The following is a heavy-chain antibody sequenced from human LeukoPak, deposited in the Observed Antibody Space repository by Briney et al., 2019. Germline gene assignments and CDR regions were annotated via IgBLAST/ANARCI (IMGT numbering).Heavy chain of an antibody. CDR2: IYHSGST. CDR1: GYSISSGYY. CDR3: ARTNWYFDL. Sequence: PSDTLSLTCAVSGYSISSGYYWGWIRQTPGKGLEWIGSIYHSGSTYYNPSLKSRVTMSVDTSKNQFSLKLSSVTAADTAVYYCARTNWYFDLWGRGTLVTVSS. V-gene: IGHV4-38-2*01. J-gene: IGHJ2*01.